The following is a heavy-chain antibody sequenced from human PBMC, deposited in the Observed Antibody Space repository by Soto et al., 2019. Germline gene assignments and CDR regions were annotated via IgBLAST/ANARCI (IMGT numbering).Heavy chain of an antibody. V-gene: IGHV1-2*02. J-gene: IGHJ5*02. CDR2: INPKTGGT. CDR3: AKTYDGSGQPSHWFAP. Sequence: ASVKVSCKASGYTFIGYYIHWVRQAPGQGLEWMGWINPKTGGTNYAQRFQGRVTPTRDTSITTAYMDLSSLRSDDTATYYCAKTYDGSGQPSHWFAPWGQGTPVTVSS. D-gene: IGHD3-22*01. CDR1: GYTFIGYY.